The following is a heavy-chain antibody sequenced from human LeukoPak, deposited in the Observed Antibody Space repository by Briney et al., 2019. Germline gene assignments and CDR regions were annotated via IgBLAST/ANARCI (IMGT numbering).Heavy chain of an antibody. Sequence: GGSLRLSCAASGFTFSDYYMSWIRQPPGKGLEWVSYISSSASTIYYADSVKGRFTISKDNAENSLYLQMNSLRAEDTALYYCAKDLGATITPLDYWGQETLVTVSS. D-gene: IGHD5-24*01. CDR3: AKDLGATITPLDY. J-gene: IGHJ4*02. V-gene: IGHV3-11*04. CDR1: GFTFSDYY. CDR2: ISSSASTI.